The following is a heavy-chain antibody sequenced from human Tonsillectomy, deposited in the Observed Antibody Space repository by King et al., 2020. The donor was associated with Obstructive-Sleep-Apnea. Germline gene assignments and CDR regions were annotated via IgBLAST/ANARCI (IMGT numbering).Heavy chain of an antibody. J-gene: IGHJ4*02. CDR1: GYSFTNYW. D-gene: IGHD3-10*01. CDR3: AASHYYYGAGTYFDY. CDR2: IYPGDSHT. V-gene: IGHV5-51*01. Sequence: QLVQSGAEVKKPGESLKISCQGSGYSFTNYWIGWVRQMPGKGLEWMGVIYPGDSHTRYSPSLQGRVTISADESINTAYLQWGSLWASDTAMYYFAASHYYYGAGTYFDYWGQGTLVTVSS.